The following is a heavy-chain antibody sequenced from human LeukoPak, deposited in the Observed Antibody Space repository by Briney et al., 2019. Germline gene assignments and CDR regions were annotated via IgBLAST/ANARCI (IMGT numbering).Heavy chain of an antibody. V-gene: IGHV3-21*01. Sequence: KPGGSLRLSCAASGFTFSSYSMNWVRQAPGKGLEWVSSISSSSYIYYADSVKGRFTISRDNAKNSLYLQMNSLRAEDTAVYYCARDPKMTTVTTTLGYWGQGTLVTVSS. CDR2: ISSSSYI. D-gene: IGHD4-17*01. CDR1: GFTFSSYS. CDR3: ARDPKMTTVTTTLGY. J-gene: IGHJ4*02.